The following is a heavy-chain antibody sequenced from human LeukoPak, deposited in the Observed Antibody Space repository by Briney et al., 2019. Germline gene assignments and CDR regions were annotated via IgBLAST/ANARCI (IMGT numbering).Heavy chain of an antibody. Sequence: SETLSLTCAVYGGSFSGYYWSWLRQPPGKGLEWIGEINRSGSTNYNPSLKSRVTMSVDTSKNQFSLKLSSVTAADTAVYYCAGISSSRGIDYWGQGTLVTVSS. J-gene: IGHJ4*02. CDR2: INRSGST. CDR1: GGSFSGYY. CDR3: AGISSSRGIDY. D-gene: IGHD6-6*01. V-gene: IGHV4-34*01.